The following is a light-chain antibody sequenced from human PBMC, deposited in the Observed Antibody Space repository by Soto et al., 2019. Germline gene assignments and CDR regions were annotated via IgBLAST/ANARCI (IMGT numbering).Light chain of an antibody. Sequence: EVVMTQSPATVSVSPGERTSLSCRASQSVGTNLGWYQQKPGQAPRLLISKTSTRATGVPARFSGSGSGTEFPLTISSLQSEYIAVYYCQQYANWPLTFGGGTKVDIK. V-gene: IGKV3-15*01. J-gene: IGKJ4*01. CDR2: KTS. CDR3: QQYANWPLT. CDR1: QSVGTN.